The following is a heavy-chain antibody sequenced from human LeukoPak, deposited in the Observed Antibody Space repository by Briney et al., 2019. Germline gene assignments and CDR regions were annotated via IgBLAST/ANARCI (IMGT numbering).Heavy chain of an antibody. V-gene: IGHV4-31*03. J-gene: IGHJ3*02. CDR1: GGSISSSSYY. Sequence: PSETLSLTCTVSGGSISSSSYYWGWIRQPPGKGLEWIGYIYYSGSTYYNPSLKSRVTISVDTSKNQFSLKLSSVTAADTAVYYCARDQRIAAAGTGAFDIWGQGTMVTVPS. CDR3: ARDQRIAAAGTGAFDI. D-gene: IGHD6-13*01. CDR2: IYYSGST.